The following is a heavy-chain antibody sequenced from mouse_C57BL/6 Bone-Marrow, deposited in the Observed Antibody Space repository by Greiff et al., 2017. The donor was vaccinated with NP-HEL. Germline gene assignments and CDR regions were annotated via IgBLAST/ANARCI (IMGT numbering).Heavy chain of an antibody. D-gene: IGHD2-5*01. J-gene: IGHJ3*01. Sequence: DVKLVESGGGLVKPGGSLKLSCAASGFTFSSYAMSWVRQTPEKRLEWVATISDGGSYTYYPDNVKGRFTISRDNAKNNLYLQMSHLKSEDTAMYYCARDLDYSNYGGFAYWGQGTLVTVSA. CDR3: ARDLDYSNYGGFAY. V-gene: IGHV5-4*01. CDR1: GFTFSSYA. CDR2: ISDGGSYT.